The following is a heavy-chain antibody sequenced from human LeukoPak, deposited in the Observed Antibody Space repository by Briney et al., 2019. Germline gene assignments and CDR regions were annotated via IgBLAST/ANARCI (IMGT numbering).Heavy chain of an antibody. V-gene: IGHV4-4*07. D-gene: IGHD6-13*01. CDR1: GGSISSYY. CDR3: ARGKAAAGYFDY. CDR2: IYTSGST. J-gene: IGHJ4*02. Sequence: SETLSLTCTVSGGSISSYYWSWIRQPAGKGLEWIGRIYTSGSTNYNPSLKSRVTISVDTSKNQFSLKLSSVTAADTAVYYCARGKAAAGYFDYWGQGTLVTVSS.